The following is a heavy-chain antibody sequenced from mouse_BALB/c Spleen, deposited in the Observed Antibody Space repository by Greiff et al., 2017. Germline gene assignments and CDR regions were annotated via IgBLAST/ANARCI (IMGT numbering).Heavy chain of an antibody. D-gene: IGHD2-1*01. Sequence: DVHLVESGGGLVKPGGSLKLSCAASGFTFSSYAMSWVRQSPEKRLEWVAEISSGGSYTYYPDTVTGRFTISRDNAKNTLYLEMSSLRSEDTAMYYCARTYGNNYFDYWGQGTTLTVSS. CDR3: ARTYGNNYFDY. J-gene: IGHJ2*01. V-gene: IGHV5-9-4*01. CDR2: ISSGGSYT. CDR1: GFTFSSYA.